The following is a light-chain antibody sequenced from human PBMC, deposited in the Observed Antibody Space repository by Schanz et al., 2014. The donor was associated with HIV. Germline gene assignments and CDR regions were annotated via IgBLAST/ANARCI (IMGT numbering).Light chain of an antibody. CDR2: GDS. CDR3: QSYDSSLSGV. Sequence: QSVLTQPPSVSGAPGQRVTISCTGSSSNIGAGYAVHWFQQLPGTAPKLLIYGDSNRPSGVPHRFSGSKSGTSASLAITGLQAEDEADYYCQSYDSSLSGVFGGGTKLTVL. CDR1: SSNIGAGYA. V-gene: IGLV1-40*01. J-gene: IGLJ3*02.